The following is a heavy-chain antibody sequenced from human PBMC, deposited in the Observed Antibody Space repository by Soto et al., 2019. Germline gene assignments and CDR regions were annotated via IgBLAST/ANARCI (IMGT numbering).Heavy chain of an antibody. CDR1: GLSLTSYL. D-gene: IGHD6-6*01. CDR3: ARNPATAARPEYFDY. V-gene: IGHV5-51*07. Sequence: SLVSSCTRSGLSLTSYLNGSVHQIPKKDRERMEIIYYDDSDTRYTPSFQCQVTTSADKSISTCYLQWSSLKASDTAMYYCARNPATAARPEYFDYWGQGTLVTVSS. CDR2: IYYDDSDT. J-gene: IGHJ4*02.